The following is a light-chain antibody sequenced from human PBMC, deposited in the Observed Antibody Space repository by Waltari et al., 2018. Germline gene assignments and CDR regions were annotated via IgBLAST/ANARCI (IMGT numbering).Light chain of an antibody. V-gene: IGKV3-11*01. Sequence: EIVLTQSPATLSLSPGERATLSCRASQSINTYLAWYQQKPGQAPRLLIYDAANSATGIPARFSGSGSGTDFTLIISSLEPEDFAVYYCQQRSNWPPITFGQGTRLEMK. CDR2: DAA. J-gene: IGKJ5*01. CDR1: QSINTY. CDR3: QQRSNWPPIT.